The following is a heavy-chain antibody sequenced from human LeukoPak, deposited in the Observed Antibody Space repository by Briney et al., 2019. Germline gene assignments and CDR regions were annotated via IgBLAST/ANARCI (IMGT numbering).Heavy chain of an antibody. D-gene: IGHD3-10*01. V-gene: IGHV4-59*12. J-gene: IGHJ4*02. CDR3: ARDAYYYGSESYFFDY. CDR2: IHYSGST. CDR1: GGSISSYY. Sequence: PSETLSLTCTVSGGSISSYYWSWIRQPPGKGLEWIGYIHYSGSTHYNPSLKSRVTISVDTSKNQFSLKLSSVTAADTAVYYCARDAYYYGSESYFFDYWGQGTLVTVSS.